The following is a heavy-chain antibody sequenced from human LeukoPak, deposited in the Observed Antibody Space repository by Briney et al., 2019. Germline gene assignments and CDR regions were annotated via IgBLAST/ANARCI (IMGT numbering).Heavy chain of an antibody. CDR2: ISGSGGST. CDR1: GFTFSSYA. V-gene: IGHV3-23*01. Sequence: GGSLRLSCAASGFTFSSYAMSWVRQAPGKGLEWVSAISGSGGSTYYADSVKGRFTISRGNSKNTLYLQMNSLRAEDTAVYYCARDGKRFLEWFYGMDVWGQGTTVTVSS. CDR3: ARDGKRFLEWFYGMDV. J-gene: IGHJ6*02. D-gene: IGHD3-3*01.